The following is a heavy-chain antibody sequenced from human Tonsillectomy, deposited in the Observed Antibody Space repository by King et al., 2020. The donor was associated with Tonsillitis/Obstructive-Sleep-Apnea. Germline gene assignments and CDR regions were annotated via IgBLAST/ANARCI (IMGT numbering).Heavy chain of an antibody. J-gene: IGHJ4*02. CDR2: ISVYNGDT. CDR1: GYTFTSYG. D-gene: IGHD3-16*01. CDR3: AREAVGYFDY. Sequence: QLVQSGAEVKKPGASLKVSCKASGYTFTSYGITWVRQAPGQGLEWMGWISVYNGDTNYAQKLQDRVTLTTDTSTSTAYLELRSLRSDDTAVYYCAREAVGYFDYWGQGTLVTVSS. V-gene: IGHV1-18*01.